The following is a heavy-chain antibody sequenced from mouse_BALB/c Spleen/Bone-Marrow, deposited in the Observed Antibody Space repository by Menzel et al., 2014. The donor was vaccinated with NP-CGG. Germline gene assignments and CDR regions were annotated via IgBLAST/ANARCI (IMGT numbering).Heavy chain of an antibody. Sequence: GQLKESGAELVKPGASVKLSCTASGFNIKDTYMHWVKQRPEQGLEWIGRIDPANGNTKYDPKFQGKATITADTSSNTAYLQLSSLTSEDTAVYYCAGDGAYWGQGTLVIVSA. V-gene: IGHV14-3*02. CDR3: AGDGAY. CDR1: GFNIKDTY. J-gene: IGHJ3*01. D-gene: IGHD3-3*01. CDR2: IDPANGNT.